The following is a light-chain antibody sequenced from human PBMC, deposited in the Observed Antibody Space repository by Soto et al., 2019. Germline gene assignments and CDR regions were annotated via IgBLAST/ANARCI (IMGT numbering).Light chain of an antibody. CDR2: DAS. CDR3: QQYDKLVT. Sequence: DIQMTQSPSALSASTGDRVTITCQASQDIRNYLNWYQQKPGKAPKLLIYDASKLQTGGPSRFRGSGSGTTFTFIISSLQPEDFAIYYCQQYDKLVTFGQGTKVEMK. CDR1: QDIRNY. V-gene: IGKV1-33*01. J-gene: IGKJ1*01.